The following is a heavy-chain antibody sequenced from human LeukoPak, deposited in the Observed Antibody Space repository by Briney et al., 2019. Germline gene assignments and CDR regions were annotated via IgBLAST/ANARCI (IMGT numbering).Heavy chain of an antibody. D-gene: IGHD5-18*01. V-gene: IGHV4-34*01. CDR2: INHSGST. CDR3: ARGRRGYSYGYRRFDP. CDR1: GGSFSGYY. Sequence: SETLSLTCAVYGGSFSGYYWSWIRQPPGKGLEWIGEINHSGSTNYNPSLKSRVTMSVDTSKNQFSLKLSSVTAADTAVYYCARGRRGYSYGYRRFDPWGQGTLVTVSS. J-gene: IGHJ5*02.